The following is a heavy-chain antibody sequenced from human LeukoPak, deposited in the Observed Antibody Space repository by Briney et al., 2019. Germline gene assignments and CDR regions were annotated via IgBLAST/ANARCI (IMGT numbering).Heavy chain of an antibody. V-gene: IGHV4-59*12. J-gene: IGHJ4*02. D-gene: IGHD6-6*01. CDR3: ARALSRIAAHGY. CDR2: IYYSGST. CDR1: GGSISSYY. Sequence: PSETLSLTCTVSGGSISSYYWSWIRQPPGKGLEWIGYIYYSGSTNYNPSLKSRVTISVDTSKNQFSLKLSSVTAADTAVYYCARALSRIAAHGYWGQGTLVTVSS.